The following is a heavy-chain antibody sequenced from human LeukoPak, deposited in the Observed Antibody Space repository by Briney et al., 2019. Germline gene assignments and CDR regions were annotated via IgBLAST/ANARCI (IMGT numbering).Heavy chain of an antibody. J-gene: IGHJ4*02. D-gene: IGHD4-17*01. CDR3: AKGASYGDYREFDY. Sequence: PGGSLRLSCAAAGFTFSGYAMSWVRQAPGKGLEWVSAISGSGGSTYYADSVKGRFTISRDNSKNTLYLQMNSPRAEDTAVYYCAKGASYGDYREFDYWGQGTLVTVSS. CDR2: ISGSGGST. CDR1: GFTFSGYA. V-gene: IGHV3-23*01.